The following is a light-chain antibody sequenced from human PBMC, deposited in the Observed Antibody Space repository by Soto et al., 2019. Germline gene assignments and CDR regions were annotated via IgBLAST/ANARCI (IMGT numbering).Light chain of an antibody. CDR2: DAS. CDR1: QSVSSY. V-gene: IGKV3-11*01. J-gene: IGKJ4*01. Sequence: EIVWTQSPATLSFSPGERATLSCSASQSVSSYLAWYQQKPGQAPRLLIYDASNRATGIPARFSGSGSGTDFTLTIRSLEPEDFAVYYCQQRSNWLTFGGGTKVEIK. CDR3: QQRSNWLT.